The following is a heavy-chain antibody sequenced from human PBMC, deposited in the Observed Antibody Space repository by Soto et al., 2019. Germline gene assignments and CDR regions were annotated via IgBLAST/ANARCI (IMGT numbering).Heavy chain of an antibody. CDR3: ARVWGGAFDI. CDR2: IYYSGTT. D-gene: IGHD3-10*01. V-gene: IGHV4-39*07. J-gene: IGHJ3*02. Sequence: PSETLSLTCTVSGGSISSSNYFWGWIRQPPGKGLEWIGSIYYSGTTYYNPSLKSQVTISVDTSKNQFSLKLSSVTAADTAVYYCARVWGGAFDIWGQGTMVTVSS. CDR1: GGSISSSNYF.